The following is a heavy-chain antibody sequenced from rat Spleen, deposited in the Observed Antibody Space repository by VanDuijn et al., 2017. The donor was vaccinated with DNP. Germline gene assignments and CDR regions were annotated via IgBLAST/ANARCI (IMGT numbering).Heavy chain of an antibody. CDR3: ARGDEVMDA. V-gene: IGHV2-6*01. CDR2: ISSGGST. J-gene: IGHJ4*01. D-gene: IGHD4-2*01. CDR1: GFSLTSYT. Sequence: QVQLKESGPVLVQASQTLSLTCTVSGFSLTSYTVSWVRQPPGKGLEWIAAISSGGSTFYNSALKSRLSISRDTSKSQVFLKMNSLQSDDTATYYCARGDEVMDAWGQGASVTVSS.